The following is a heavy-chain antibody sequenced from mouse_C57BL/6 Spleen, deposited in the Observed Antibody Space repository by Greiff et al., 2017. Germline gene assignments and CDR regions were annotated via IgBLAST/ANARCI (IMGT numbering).Heavy chain of an antibody. D-gene: IGHD2-12*01. CDR3: ARYYKDAMDY. V-gene: IGHV1-50*01. Sequence: QVQLQQPGAELVKPGASVKLSCKASGYTFTSYWMQWVKQRPGQGLEWIGVIDPSDSYTNYNQKFKGKATLTVDTSSSTAYLQLSSLTSEDSAVYYCARYYKDAMDYWGQGTSVTVSS. J-gene: IGHJ4*01. CDR2: IDPSDSYT. CDR1: GYTFTSYW.